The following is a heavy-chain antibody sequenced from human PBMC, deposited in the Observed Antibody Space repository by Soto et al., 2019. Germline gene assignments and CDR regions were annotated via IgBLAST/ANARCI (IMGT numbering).Heavy chain of an antibody. D-gene: IGHD6-13*01. J-gene: IGHJ5*02. Sequence: EVQLVESGGGLVQPGGSLRLSCAASGFTFSSYSMNWVRQAPGKGLEWVSYISSSSSTIYYADSVKGRFTISRDNAKNSLYLQMNSLRDEDTAVYYCARDSPYSSSWYDRHWFDPWGQATLVTVSS. V-gene: IGHV3-48*02. CDR3: ARDSPYSSSWYDRHWFDP. CDR1: GFTFSSYS. CDR2: ISSSSSTI.